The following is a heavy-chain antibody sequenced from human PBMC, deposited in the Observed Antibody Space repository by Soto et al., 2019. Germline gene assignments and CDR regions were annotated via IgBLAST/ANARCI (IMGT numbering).Heavy chain of an antibody. V-gene: IGHV3-9*01. CDR2: ISWNSGSR. J-gene: IGHJ4*02. CDR1: GFKFDDYA. D-gene: IGHD1-26*01. Sequence: PGGSLRLSCAASGFKFDDYAMHWVRQGPGKGLEWVSGISWNSGSRDYADSVKGRFTISRDNAKKSMYLQMYGLKSEDTAVYYCAKMDSGSYFGSLDYWGQGTVVTVSS. CDR3: AKMDSGSYFGSLDY.